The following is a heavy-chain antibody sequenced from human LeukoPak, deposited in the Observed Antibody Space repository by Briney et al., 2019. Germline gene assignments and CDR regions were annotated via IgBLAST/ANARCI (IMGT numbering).Heavy chain of an antibody. Sequence: SETLSLTCTVSGGSISSYYWSWIRQPPGKGLEWIGYIYYSGSTNYNPSLKSRVTISVDTSKSQFSLKLSSVTAADTAVYYCAREDSGSYSGLFDYWGQGTLVTVSS. CDR1: GGSISSYY. CDR2: IYYSGST. CDR3: AREDSGSYSGLFDY. D-gene: IGHD1-26*01. V-gene: IGHV4-59*01. J-gene: IGHJ4*02.